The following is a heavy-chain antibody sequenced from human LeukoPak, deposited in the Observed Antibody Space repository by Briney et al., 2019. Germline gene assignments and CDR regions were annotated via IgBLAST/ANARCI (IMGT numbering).Heavy chain of an antibody. CDR2: IYYSGST. Sequence: PSETLSLTCTVSGGSISSSSYYWGWIRQPPGKGLEWIGSIYYSGSTYYNPSLKSRVTISVDTSKNQFSLKLSSVTAADTAVYYCARSEKWLVHLGYWGQGTLVTVSS. CDR3: ARSEKWLVHLGY. CDR1: GGSISSSSYY. V-gene: IGHV4-39*07. J-gene: IGHJ4*02. D-gene: IGHD6-19*01.